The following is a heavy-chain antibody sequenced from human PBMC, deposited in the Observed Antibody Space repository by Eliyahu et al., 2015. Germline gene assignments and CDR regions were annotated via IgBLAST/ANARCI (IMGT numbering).Heavy chain of an antibody. CDR3: ARVGRTAVHDVGYYDY. Sequence: EVQLVESGGGLVQPGGSLRLSCXVSGFTLXRYDMPWGRQATGKGLEWVSAIDSAGDTYYPGSVKGRFTISREDAKSSLYLQMNILTAGDTAVYYCARVGRTAVHDVGYYDYWGQGTLVTVSS. CDR1: GFTLXRYD. J-gene: IGHJ4*02. D-gene: IGHD4-17*01. CDR2: IDSAGDT. V-gene: IGHV3-13*01.